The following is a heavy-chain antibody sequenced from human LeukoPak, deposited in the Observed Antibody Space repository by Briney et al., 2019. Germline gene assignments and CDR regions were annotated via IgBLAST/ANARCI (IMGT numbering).Heavy chain of an antibody. Sequence: SETLSLTCTVSGVSISSYYWSWIPQPPGKGLEWIGYIYYSGRTNYNPSLKSRVTISVDTSKNQFSLKLSPVTAADTAVYYCARGAPGYYGSGSYPFDPWGQGTLVTVSS. CDR1: GVSISSYY. D-gene: IGHD3-10*01. J-gene: IGHJ5*02. CDR3: ARGAPGYYGSGSYPFDP. CDR2: IYYSGRT. V-gene: IGHV4-59*12.